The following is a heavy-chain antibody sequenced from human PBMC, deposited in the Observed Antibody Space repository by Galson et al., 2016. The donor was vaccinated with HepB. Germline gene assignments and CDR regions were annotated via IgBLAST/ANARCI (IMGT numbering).Heavy chain of an antibody. V-gene: IGHV4-59*01. Sequence: ETLSLTCSVSSGSINDYYWTWIRQPPGKGLEWIGYIYSDGGTKYNPSLESRITISVDASRNQFSLKLTSVTAADTAVYYCVRDKEDSRGYFGYWGQGTLVTVAS. CDR2: IYSDGGT. D-gene: IGHD3-22*01. CDR3: VRDKEDSRGYFGY. CDR1: SGSINDYY. J-gene: IGHJ4*02.